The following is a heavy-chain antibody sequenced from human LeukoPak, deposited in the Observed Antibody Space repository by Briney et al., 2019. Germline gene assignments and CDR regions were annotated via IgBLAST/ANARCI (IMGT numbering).Heavy chain of an antibody. V-gene: IGHV3-53*01. CDR1: GFTVSSNY. Sequence: PGGSLRLSCAASGFTVSSNYMSWVRQAPGKGLEWVSVTYSGGSTYYADSVKGRFTISRDNPKNTLYLQMNSLRTEDTALYYRARDLRYGAFDIWGQGTMVTVSS. J-gene: IGHJ3*02. CDR2: TYSGGST. CDR3: ARDLRYGAFDI. D-gene: IGHD5-18*01.